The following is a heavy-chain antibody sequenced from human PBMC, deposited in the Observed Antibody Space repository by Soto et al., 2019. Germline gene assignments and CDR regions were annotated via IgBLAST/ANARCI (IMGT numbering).Heavy chain of an antibody. CDR1: GGTFSSYA. Sequence: SVKVSCKASGGTFSSYAISWVRQAPGQGLEWMGGIIPIFGTANYAQKFQGRVTITADESTSTAYMELSSLRSEDTAVYYCARATTGSYYPGDYYGMDVWGQGTTVTVSS. V-gene: IGHV1-69*13. CDR3: ARATTGSYYPGDYYGMDV. D-gene: IGHD1-26*01. J-gene: IGHJ6*02. CDR2: IIPIFGTA.